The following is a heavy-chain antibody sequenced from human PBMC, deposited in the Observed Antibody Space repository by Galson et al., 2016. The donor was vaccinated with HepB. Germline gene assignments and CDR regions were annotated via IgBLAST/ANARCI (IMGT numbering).Heavy chain of an antibody. Sequence: SVKVCCKASGYTFSSYGINWVRQAPGQGLEWMGWISTYNGNTNSAQNFQGRVTMTTDTSTSTAYMELRSLRSDDTALYYCARGGGRGYSYRGDYWGQGTLVTVSS. CDR2: ISTYNGNT. J-gene: IGHJ4*02. V-gene: IGHV1-18*04. D-gene: IGHD5-18*01. CDR1: GYTFSSYG. CDR3: ARGGGRGYSYRGDY.